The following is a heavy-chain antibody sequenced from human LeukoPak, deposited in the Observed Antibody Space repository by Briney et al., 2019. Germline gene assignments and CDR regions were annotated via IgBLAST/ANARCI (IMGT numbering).Heavy chain of an antibody. D-gene: IGHD4-17*01. CDR1: RYTFSNYA. CDR3: ARGRGYDYGDP. CDR2: INAGNGNT. V-gene: IGHV1-3*01. J-gene: IGHJ5*02. Sequence: ASVKVSCKASRYTFSNYAIHWVRQAPGQRLEWMGWINAGNGNTRYSQKFQGRVTITRDTSASTVYMELSSLKSEDTAVYYCARGRGYDYGDPWGQGTLVTVSS.